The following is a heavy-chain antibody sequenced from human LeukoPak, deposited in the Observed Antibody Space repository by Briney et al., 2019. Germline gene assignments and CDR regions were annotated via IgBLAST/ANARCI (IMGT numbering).Heavy chain of an antibody. CDR2: INTDTRGT. D-gene: IGHD3-16*01. V-gene: IGHV3-74*01. Sequence: GGSLRLSCAASGFTFSDYWMHWVRQAPGKGLVWVSIINTDTRGTYYADSVKSRFTISRDNAKNTLYLQMNSLRAEDTAVYYCARAGAYRFDYWGQGALVTVSS. CDR3: ARAGAYRFDY. J-gene: IGHJ4*02. CDR1: GFTFSDYW.